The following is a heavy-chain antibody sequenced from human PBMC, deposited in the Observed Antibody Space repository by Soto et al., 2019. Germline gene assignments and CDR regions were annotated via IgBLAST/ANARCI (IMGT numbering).Heavy chain of an antibody. D-gene: IGHD3-22*01. Sequence: SETLSLTCTVSGGSISSGDYYWSWIRQPPGKGLEWIGYIYYSGSTYYNPSLKSRVTISVDTSKNQFSLKLSSVTAADTAVYYCARVSYYDSSGYYMPEYYFDYWGQGTLVTVAS. CDR2: IYYSGST. V-gene: IGHV4-30-4*01. CDR3: ARVSYYDSSGYYMPEYYFDY. CDR1: GGSISSGDYY. J-gene: IGHJ4*02.